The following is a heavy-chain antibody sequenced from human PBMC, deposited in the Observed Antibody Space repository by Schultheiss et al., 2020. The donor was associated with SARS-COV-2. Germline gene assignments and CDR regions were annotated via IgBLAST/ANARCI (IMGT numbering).Heavy chain of an antibody. J-gene: IGHJ5*02. CDR2: IIPIFGTA. D-gene: IGHD5/OR15-5a*01. CDR3: ARDVIYVGWFDP. Sequence: SVKVSCKASGGTFSSYAISWVRQAPGQGLEWMGGIIPIFGTANYAQKFQGRVTITADESTSTAYMELSSLRSEDTAVYYCARDVIYVGWFDPWGQGTLVTVSS. CDR1: GGTFSSYA. V-gene: IGHV1-69*13.